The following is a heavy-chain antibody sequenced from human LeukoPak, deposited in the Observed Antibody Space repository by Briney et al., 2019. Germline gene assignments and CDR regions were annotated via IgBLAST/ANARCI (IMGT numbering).Heavy chain of an antibody. J-gene: IGHJ4*02. Sequence: SETLSLTCTVSGDSISSSSYYWGWIRQPPGKGLEWIGSIYYSGSTYYNPSLKSRVTISVDTSKNQFSLKLSSTTAADTAVFYCARHRPDFRVDYWGQGTLVTVSS. CDR1: GDSISSSSYY. D-gene: IGHD3-3*01. V-gene: IGHV4-39*01. CDR2: IYYSGST. CDR3: ARHRPDFRVDY.